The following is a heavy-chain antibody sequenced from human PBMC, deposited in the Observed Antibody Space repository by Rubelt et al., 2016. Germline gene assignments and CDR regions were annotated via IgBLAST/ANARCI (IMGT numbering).Heavy chain of an antibody. J-gene: IGHJ4*02. CDR1: GDSFSRSTSS. CDR2: VSSTGTT. V-gene: IGHV4-39*01. Sequence: QLQLQESGPGLVKPSETLALTCTVSGDSFSRSTSSWGWIRQPPGKGLEWIATVSSTGTTYYNPSLKSRVTISLDTSKNQVYLNLSSVTAADTAVFYCARQVRVLYYSDYWGQGTLVTVSS. CDR3: ARQVRVLYYSDY.